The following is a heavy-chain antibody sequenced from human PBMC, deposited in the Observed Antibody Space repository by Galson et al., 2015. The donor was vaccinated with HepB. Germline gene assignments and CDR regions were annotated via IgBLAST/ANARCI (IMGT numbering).Heavy chain of an antibody. CDR1: GFTFSAYA. V-gene: IGHV3-30*09. D-gene: IGHD6-13*01. CDR2: ISFDGRSK. J-gene: IGHJ4*02. CDR3: ARNAYSGSWAHPDS. Sequence: SLRLSCAASGFTFSAYALHWVRQAPGKGLEWVAGISFDGRSKDYVDSVKGRFAISRDDSKNTVFLQMNGLRAEDTAFYYCARNAYSGSWAHPDSWGQGT.